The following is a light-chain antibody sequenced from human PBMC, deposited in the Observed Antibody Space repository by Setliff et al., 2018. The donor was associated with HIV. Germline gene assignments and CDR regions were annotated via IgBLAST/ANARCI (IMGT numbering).Light chain of an antibody. CDR1: SSDIGSYKF. J-gene: IGLJ1*01. V-gene: IGLV2-23*01. CDR2: EGS. Sequence: QSALAQPASVPGSPGQSIAISCTGTSSDIGSYKFVSWYQHHPDKGPKLIIYEGSKRPSGVSNRFSASKSGNTASLTISGLQAEDEADYYCSSYVGSSAYVFGPGTKVTVL. CDR3: SSYVGSSAYV.